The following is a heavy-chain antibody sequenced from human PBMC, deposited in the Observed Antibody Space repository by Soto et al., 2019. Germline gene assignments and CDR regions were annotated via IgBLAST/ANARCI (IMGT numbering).Heavy chain of an antibody. D-gene: IGHD3-16*01. CDR1: GFTFSSYA. CDR3: ARDGAGWFDP. Sequence: QVQLVESGGGVVQPGRSLRLSCAASGFTFSSYAMHWVRQAPGTGLEWVAVISYDGSNKYYADSVKGRFTISRDNSKNTLYLQMNSLRAEDTAVYYCARDGAGWFDPWGQGTLGTVSS. V-gene: IGHV3-30-3*01. CDR2: ISYDGSNK. J-gene: IGHJ5*02.